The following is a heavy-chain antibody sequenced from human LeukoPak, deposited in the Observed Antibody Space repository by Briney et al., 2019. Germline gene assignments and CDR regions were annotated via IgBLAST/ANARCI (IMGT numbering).Heavy chain of an antibody. CDR3: ARQISGNKDY. J-gene: IGHJ4*02. D-gene: IGHD1/OR15-1a*01. CDR2: IYYSGST. Sequence: ASETLSLTCTVSGGSISSSSYYWGWVRQPPGKGLEWIANIYYSGSTYYNPSLQSRVTISVDTSKNAFSLRLTSVTAADTAVYYCARQISGNKDYWGQGILVTVSS. V-gene: IGHV4-39*01. CDR1: GGSISSSSYY.